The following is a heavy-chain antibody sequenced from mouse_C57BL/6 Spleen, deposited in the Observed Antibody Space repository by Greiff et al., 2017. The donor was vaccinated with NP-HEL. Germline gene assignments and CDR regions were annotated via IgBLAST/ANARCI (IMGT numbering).Heavy chain of an antibody. J-gene: IGHJ1*03. V-gene: IGHV5-16*01. Sequence: EVQVVESEGGLVQPGSSMKLSCTASGFTFSDYYMAWVRQVPEKGLEWVANINYDGSSTYYLDSLKSRFIISRDNAKNILYLQMSSLKSEDTATYYCARDGPYYDGSRHWYFDVWGTGTTVTVSS. CDR1: GFTFSDYY. CDR2: INYDGSST. CDR3: ARDGPYYDGSRHWYFDV. D-gene: IGHD1-1*01.